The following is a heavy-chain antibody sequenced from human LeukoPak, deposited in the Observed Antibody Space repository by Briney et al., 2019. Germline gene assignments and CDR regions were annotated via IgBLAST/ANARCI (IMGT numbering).Heavy chain of an antibody. CDR1: GYTFTSYD. Sequence: ASVKVSCKASGYTFTSYDINWVRQATGQGLEWMGWMNPNSGNTGYAQKFQGRVTMTRNTSISTAYMELSSLRSEDTAVYYCARWAVVVPAAINYYYYMDVWGKGTTVTVYS. D-gene: IGHD2-2*01. V-gene: IGHV1-8*01. J-gene: IGHJ6*03. CDR2: MNPNSGNT. CDR3: ARWAVVVPAAINYYYYMDV.